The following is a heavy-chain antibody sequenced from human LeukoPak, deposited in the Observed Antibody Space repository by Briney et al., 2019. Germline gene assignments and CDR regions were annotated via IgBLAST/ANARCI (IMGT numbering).Heavy chain of an antibody. D-gene: IGHD3-10*02. CDR3: AELGITMIGGV. Sequence: GGSLRLSCAASGFTFSSYAMNWVRQAPGKGLEWVSYISSSGSTIYYADSVKGRFTISRDNTKNSLYLQMNSLRAEDTAVYYCAELGITMIGGVWGKGTTVTISS. J-gene: IGHJ6*04. CDR2: ISSSGSTI. V-gene: IGHV3-48*03. CDR1: GFTFSSYA.